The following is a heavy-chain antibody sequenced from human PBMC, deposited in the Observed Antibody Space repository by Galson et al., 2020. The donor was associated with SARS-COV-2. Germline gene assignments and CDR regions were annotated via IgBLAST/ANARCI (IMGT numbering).Heavy chain of an antibody. CDR3: ARDYYDSSGYYYVDFQH. V-gene: IGHV3-30*04. Sequence: GGSLRLSCAASGFTFSSYAMHWVRQAPGKGLEWVAVISYDGSNKYYADSVKGRFTISRDNSKNTLYLQMNSLRAEDTAVYYCARDYYDSSGYYYVDFQHWCQGTLVTVSS. CDR2: ISYDGSNK. CDR1: GFTFSSYA. D-gene: IGHD3-22*01. J-gene: IGHJ1*01.